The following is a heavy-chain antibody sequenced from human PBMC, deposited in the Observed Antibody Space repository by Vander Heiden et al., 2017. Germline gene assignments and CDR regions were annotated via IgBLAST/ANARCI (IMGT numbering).Heavy chain of an antibody. CDR1: GYTFTSYG. CDR2: ISAYNGNT. J-gene: IGHJ4*02. Sequence: QVQLVQSGAEVKKPGASVKVHCKASGYTFTSYGISWVRPAPGQGLEWMGWISAYNGNTNYAQKLQGRVTMTTDTSTSTAYMELRSLRSDDTAVYYCARDQVPGCSGGSCQRNYWGQGTLVTVSS. CDR3: ARDQVPGCSGGSCQRNY. V-gene: IGHV1-18*01. D-gene: IGHD2-15*01.